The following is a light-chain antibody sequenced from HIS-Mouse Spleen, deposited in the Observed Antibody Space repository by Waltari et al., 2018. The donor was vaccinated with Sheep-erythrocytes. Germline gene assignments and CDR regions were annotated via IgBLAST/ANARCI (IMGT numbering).Light chain of an antibody. Sequence: DIVMTQSPLYLPVTPGEPASISCRSSPSLMHSNGYNYLDWYLQKPGPSPQLLIYLGSNRASGVPDRFSGSGSGTDFTLKISRVEAEDVGVYYCMQALQTPIFTFGPGTKVDIK. CDR1: PSLMHSNGYNY. CDR3: MQALQTPIFT. V-gene: IGKV2-28*01. CDR2: LGS. J-gene: IGKJ3*01.